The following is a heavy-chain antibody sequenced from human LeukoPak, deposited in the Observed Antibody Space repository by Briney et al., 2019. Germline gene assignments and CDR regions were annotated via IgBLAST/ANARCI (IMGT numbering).Heavy chain of an antibody. CDR3: ARALGGYDDY. V-gene: IGHV3-74*01. J-gene: IGHJ4*02. D-gene: IGHD5-12*01. Sequence: GGPLRLSCAASGFTFSNYWMHWVRQAPGKGLMWVSRIDSDGSSTNYADSVKGRFTIFRDNAKNTLYLQMNSLRAEDTAVYYCARALGGYDDYWGQGTLVTVSS. CDR2: IDSDGSST. CDR1: GFTFSNYW.